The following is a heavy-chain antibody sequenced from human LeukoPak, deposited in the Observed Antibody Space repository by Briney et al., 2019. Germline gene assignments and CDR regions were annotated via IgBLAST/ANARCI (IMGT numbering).Heavy chain of an antibody. CDR1: GYTFTGYY. CDR3: ARAGSGSSSWYGENYFDY. D-gene: IGHD6-13*01. Sequence: GASVKVSCKASGYTFTGYYMHWVRQAPGQGLEWMGWINPNSGGTNYAQKFQGRVTMTRDTSISTAYMELSRLRSDDTAVYYCARAGSGSSSWYGENYFDYWGQGTLVTVSS. J-gene: IGHJ4*02. V-gene: IGHV1-2*02. CDR2: INPNSGGT.